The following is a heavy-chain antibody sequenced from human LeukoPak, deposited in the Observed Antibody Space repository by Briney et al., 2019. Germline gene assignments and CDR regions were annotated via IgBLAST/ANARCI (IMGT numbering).Heavy chain of an antibody. CDR3: ARVLWFGESAWYFDL. D-gene: IGHD3-10*01. CDR2: IYYSGST. Sequence: SETLSLTCTVSGGSISSYYWSWIRQPPGKGLEWIGYIYYSGSTNYNPSLKSRVTISVDTSKNQFSLKLSSVTAADTAVYYCARVLWFGESAWYFDLWGRGTLVTVSS. CDR1: GGSISSYY. V-gene: IGHV4-59*08. J-gene: IGHJ2*01.